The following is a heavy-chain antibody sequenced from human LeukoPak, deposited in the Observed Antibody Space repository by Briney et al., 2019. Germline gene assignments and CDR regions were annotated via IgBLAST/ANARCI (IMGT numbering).Heavy chain of an antibody. J-gene: IGHJ4*02. CDR3: ARDLRGYCSSTSCYEAFFDY. D-gene: IGHD2-2*01. Sequence: GGSLRLSCAASGFTFSSYWMRWVRQAPGKGLEWVANIKQDGSEKYYADSVKGRFTISRDNAKNSLYLQMNSLRAEDTAVYYCARDLRGYCSSTSCYEAFFDYWGQGTLVTVSS. V-gene: IGHV3-7*01. CDR2: IKQDGSEK. CDR1: GFTFSSYW.